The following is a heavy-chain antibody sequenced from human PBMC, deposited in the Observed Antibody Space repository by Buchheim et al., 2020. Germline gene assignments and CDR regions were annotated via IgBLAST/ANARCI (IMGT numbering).Heavy chain of an antibody. Sequence: QVQLVESGGGLVKPGGSLRLSCAASGFTFSDYYMSWIRQAPGKGLQWISSSTTSGTTVDYADSVKGRFTVSRDNTKNSLYLQMNNLRAEDTAVYYCARARGYYYDSSGYDYWGQGTL. J-gene: IGHJ4*02. D-gene: IGHD3-22*01. CDR3: ARARGYYYDSSGYDY. CDR2: STTSGTTV. CDR1: GFTFSDYY. V-gene: IGHV3-11*01.